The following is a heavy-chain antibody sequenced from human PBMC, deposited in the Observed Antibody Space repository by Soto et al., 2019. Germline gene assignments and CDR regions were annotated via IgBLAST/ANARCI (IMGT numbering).Heavy chain of an antibody. Sequence: GGYLRLSCAASGFTFSRYWMSWVRQAPGKGLEWVANIKQDGSEKYYVDSVKGRFTISRDNAKNSLYLQMNSLRAEDTAVYYCSIAGLYGDYNHYWCQGTLGTVS. J-gene: IGHJ4*02. V-gene: IGHV3-7*03. D-gene: IGHD4-17*01. CDR3: SIAGLYGDYNHY. CDR2: IKQDGSEK. CDR1: GFTFSRYW.